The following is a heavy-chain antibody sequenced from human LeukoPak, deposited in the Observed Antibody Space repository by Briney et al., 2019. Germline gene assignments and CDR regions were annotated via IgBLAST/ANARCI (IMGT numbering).Heavy chain of an antibody. J-gene: IGHJ4*02. CDR2: ISWNSGSI. CDR3: ASGRFLTGLYYLDY. V-gene: IGHV3-9*01. Sequence: GRSLRLSCATSGFTFDDYAMHWVRQVPGKGLEWVSGISWNSGSIDYADSVKGRFTISRDNAKNSLYLQMNSLRAEDTAVYYCASGRFLTGLYYLDYWGQGTLVTVSS. D-gene: IGHD3-9*01. CDR1: GFTFDDYA.